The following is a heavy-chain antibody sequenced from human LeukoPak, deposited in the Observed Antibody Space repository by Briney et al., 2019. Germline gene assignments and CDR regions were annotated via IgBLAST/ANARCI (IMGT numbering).Heavy chain of an antibody. Sequence: ASVKVSCKASGYTFTYYYMHWVRQAPGQGLEWMGWINPNSGGTNYAQKFQGRVTMTRDTSISTAYMELTRLRSDDTAVYYCVPHNIGTSPYFDYWGQGSLVTVSS. CDR1: GYTFTYYY. D-gene: IGHD2/OR15-2a*01. CDR3: VPHNIGTSPYFDY. V-gene: IGHV1-2*02. CDR2: INPNSGGT. J-gene: IGHJ4*02.